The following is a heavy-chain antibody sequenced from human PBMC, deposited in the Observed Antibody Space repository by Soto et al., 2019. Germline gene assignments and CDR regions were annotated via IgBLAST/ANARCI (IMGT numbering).Heavy chain of an antibody. V-gene: IGHV1-18*01. CDR3: ARESLHSRIPLYYYMDV. J-gene: IGHJ6*03. CDR2: ISAYNGNT. D-gene: IGHD4-4*01. CDR1: GYTFTSYG. Sequence: ASVKVSCKASGYTFTSYGISWVRQAPGQGLEWMGWISAYNGNTNYAQKLQGRVTMTTDTSTSTAYMEPRSLRSDDTAVYYCARESLHSRIPLYYYMDVWGKGTTVTVSS.